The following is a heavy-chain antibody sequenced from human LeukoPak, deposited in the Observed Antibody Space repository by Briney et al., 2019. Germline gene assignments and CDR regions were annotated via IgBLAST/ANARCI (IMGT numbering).Heavy chain of an antibody. V-gene: IGHV5-51*01. CDR1: GYTFTTYW. CDR2: IYPGDSDT. J-gene: IGHJ3*02. CDR3: ARQGATRRSGHDAFDI. D-gene: IGHD6-6*01. Sequence: GESLKISCNGSGYTFTTYWISWVRQMPGKGLEWMGIIYPGDSDTRYSPSFQGQVTTSVDMSISTAYLQWSSLKASDTAMYYCARQGATRRSGHDAFDIWGQGTVVTVSS.